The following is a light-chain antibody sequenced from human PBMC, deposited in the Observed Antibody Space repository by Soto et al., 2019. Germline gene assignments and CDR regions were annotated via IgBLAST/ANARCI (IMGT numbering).Light chain of an antibody. J-gene: IGLJ1*01. V-gene: IGLV1-40*01. CDR3: QSYDSSLSGYV. Sequence: QSVLTQPPSVSGAPGQRVTISCTGSSSNIGAGYDVHWYQQLPGTAPKLLIYGNNNRPSGVPDRFSGSKSGTSASLAITGLQAEDEAHYYCQSYDSSLSGYVFGTGTKLTVL. CDR1: SSNIGAGYD. CDR2: GNN.